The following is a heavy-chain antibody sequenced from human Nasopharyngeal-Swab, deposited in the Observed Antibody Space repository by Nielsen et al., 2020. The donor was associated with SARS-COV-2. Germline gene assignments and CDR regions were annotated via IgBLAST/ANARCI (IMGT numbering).Heavy chain of an antibody. Sequence: GGSLRLSCAASGFTFSSYGMHWVRQAPGKGLEWVAVIWYDGSNKYYADSVKGRFTISRDNSKNTLYLQMNSLRAEDTAVYYCAKDSYDSSGYSYYYGMDVWGQGTTVTVSS. D-gene: IGHD3-22*01. V-gene: IGHV3-33*06. CDR1: GFTFSSYG. J-gene: IGHJ6*02. CDR2: IWYDGSNK. CDR3: AKDSYDSSGYSYYYGMDV.